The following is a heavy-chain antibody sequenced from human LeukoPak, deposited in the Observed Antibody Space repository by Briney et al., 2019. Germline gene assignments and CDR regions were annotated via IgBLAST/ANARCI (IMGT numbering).Heavy chain of an antibody. Sequence: GSLRLSCAASGFTFSSYSMNWVRQAPGKGLEWVSSISRSGRYIYYADSVKGRFTISRDNAKNSLYLQMNSLRAEDTAVYYCARDRLDIVATIRAFDYWGQGTLVTVSS. V-gene: IGHV3-21*01. CDR3: ARDRLDIVATIRAFDY. D-gene: IGHD5-12*01. J-gene: IGHJ4*02. CDR2: ISRSGRYI. CDR1: GFTFSSYS.